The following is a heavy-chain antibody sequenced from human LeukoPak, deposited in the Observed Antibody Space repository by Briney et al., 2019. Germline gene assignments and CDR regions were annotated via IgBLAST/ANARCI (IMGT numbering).Heavy chain of an antibody. CDR3: TTPPD. J-gene: IGHJ4*02. CDR1: GITISSAW. CDR2: LKSDSDGGTT. V-gene: IGHV3-15*01. Sequence: GGSLRLSCEASGITISSAWMSWVRQPPGKGLEYVARLKSDSDGGTTDHAAPVKGRFTISRDDSKNTLYLQMNSLTIEDTAVYYCTTPPDWGQGTLVTVSP.